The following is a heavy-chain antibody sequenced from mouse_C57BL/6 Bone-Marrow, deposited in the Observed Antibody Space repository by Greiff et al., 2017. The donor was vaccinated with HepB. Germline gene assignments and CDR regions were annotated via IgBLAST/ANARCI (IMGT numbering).Heavy chain of an antibody. V-gene: IGHV14-2*01. Sequence: EVQLQQSGAELVKPGASVKLSCTASGFNFKDYYMHWVKQRPEQGLEWIGRIDPEDGETKYAPKFKGKATITADTSSNTAYLQLSSLTSEDTAVYYCARFCASKDGRSYYGMDYWGQGTSVPVS. D-gene: IGHD1-1*01. CDR3: ARFCASKDGRSYYGMDY. CDR2: IDPEDGET. CDR1: GFNFKDYY. J-gene: IGHJ4*01.